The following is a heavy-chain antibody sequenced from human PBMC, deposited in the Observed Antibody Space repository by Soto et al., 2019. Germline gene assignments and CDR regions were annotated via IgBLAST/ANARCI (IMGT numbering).Heavy chain of an antibody. J-gene: IGHJ4*02. CDR3: ARVGGVAARTFDY. CDR1: GGSISPCY. CDR2: LYYSGNT. D-gene: IGHD2-15*01. Sequence: QVQLQESGPGLVKPSETLSLTCTVSGGSISPCYWSWGRQPPGKGLEWIGYLYYSGNTNYNPSLRRRVTISVGASKNQVSLRLTSVAAADTAVYYCARVGGVAARTFDYWGQGTVVTVSS. V-gene: IGHV4-59*01.